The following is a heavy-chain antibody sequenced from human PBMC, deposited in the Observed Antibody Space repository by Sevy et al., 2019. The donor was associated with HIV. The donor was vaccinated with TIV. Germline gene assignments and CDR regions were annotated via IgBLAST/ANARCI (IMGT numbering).Heavy chain of an antibody. CDR2: INPNSGGT. J-gene: IGHJ6*02. CDR1: GYTFTGYY. D-gene: IGHD2-2*01. CDR3: ARDHIVVVPAALPYYYYGMDV. V-gene: IGHV1-2*02. Sequence: ASVKVSCKASGYTFTGYYMHWVRQAPGQGLEWMGWINPNSGGTNYAQKFQGRVTMTRDTSISTAYMELSRLRSDDMAVYYCARDHIVVVPAALPYYYYGMDVWGQGTTVTVSS.